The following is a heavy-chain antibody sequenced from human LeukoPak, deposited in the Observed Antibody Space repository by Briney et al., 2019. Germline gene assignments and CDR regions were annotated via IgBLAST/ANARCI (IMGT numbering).Heavy chain of an antibody. D-gene: IGHD3-22*01. Sequence: GGSLRLSCAAAGFTFSSYAMRWVRQAGGKGMEWVSAISGSGGSTYYADYVKSRFTISRDNSKNTLYLQMNSLRAEDTAVYYCAKDLIGFDPWGQGTRVTVPS. CDR1: GFTFSSYA. V-gene: IGHV3-23*01. CDR3: AKDLIGFDP. CDR2: ISGSGGST. J-gene: IGHJ5*02.